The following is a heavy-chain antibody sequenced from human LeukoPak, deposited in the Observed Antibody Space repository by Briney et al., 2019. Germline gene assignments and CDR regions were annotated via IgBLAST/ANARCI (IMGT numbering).Heavy chain of an antibody. D-gene: IGHD1-26*01. V-gene: IGHV3-53*01. CDR2: IYSGYST. J-gene: IGHJ1*01. Sequence: GGSLRLSCAASGFVVSSTYMSWVRQAPGKGLEWVSIIYSGYSTYYADSVKGRFTISRDNSRNTVYLQMNSLRAEDTAVYYCAKNRVGASGLAEYFEHWGQGTLVAVSS. CDR1: GFVVSSTY. CDR3: AKNRVGASGLAEYFEH.